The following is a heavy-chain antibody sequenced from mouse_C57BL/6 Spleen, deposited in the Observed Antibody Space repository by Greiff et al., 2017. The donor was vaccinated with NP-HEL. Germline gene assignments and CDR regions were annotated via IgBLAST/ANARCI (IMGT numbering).Heavy chain of an antibody. CDR3: TTGYLYYFDY. Sequence: VQLQQSLAELVRPGASVKLSCTASGFNIKDDYMHWVKQRPEQGLEWIGWIDPENGDTEYAPKFQGKATITADTSSNTAYLQLSSLTSEDTAVYYCTTGYLYYFDYWGQGTTLTVSS. V-gene: IGHV14-4*01. CDR1: GFNIKDDY. J-gene: IGHJ2*01. CDR2: IDPENGDT.